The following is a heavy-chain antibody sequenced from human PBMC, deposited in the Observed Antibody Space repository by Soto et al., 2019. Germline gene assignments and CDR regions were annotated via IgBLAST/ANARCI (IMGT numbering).Heavy chain of an antibody. V-gene: IGHV3-48*01. CDR1: GFTFSDYS. Sequence: GGSLRLSCAASGFTFSDYSMDWVRQAPGKGLEGVSYISSSSSTIYYADSLKGRFTISRDNSKNTLYLQMNSLRAEDTAVYYCAKDRPVTFDYWGQGTLVTSPQ. CDR2: ISSSSSTI. J-gene: IGHJ4*02. CDR3: AKDRPVTFDY. D-gene: IGHD4-17*01.